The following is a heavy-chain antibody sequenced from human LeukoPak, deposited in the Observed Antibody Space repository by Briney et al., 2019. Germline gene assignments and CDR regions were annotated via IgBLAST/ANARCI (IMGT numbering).Heavy chain of an antibody. J-gene: IGHJ6*03. CDR2: ISTASSTV. V-gene: IGHV3-48*04. D-gene: IGHD3-10*01. CDR1: EFTFSNHA. CDR3: ARRGNYSYYHMDV. Sequence: GGSLRLSCAASEFTFSNHAMNWVRQGPGKGLEWISYISTASSTVHYADSVKGRFTISRDNARNSLYLQMNSLRADDTAVYYCARRGNYSYYHMDVWGKGTTVTVSS.